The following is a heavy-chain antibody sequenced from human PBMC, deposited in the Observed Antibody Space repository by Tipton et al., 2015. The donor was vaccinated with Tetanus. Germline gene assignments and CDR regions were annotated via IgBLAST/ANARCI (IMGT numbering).Heavy chain of an antibody. J-gene: IGHJ6*02. CDR3: ARDDYYGGRGLYYYGLDV. Sequence: TLSLTCAVYGGSFSGYYWSWIRQPPGKGLEWIGEINHSGSTNYNPSLKSRVTISVDTSKNQFSLKVSSVTAADTAVYYCARDDYYGGRGLYYYGLDVWGQGTTVTVSS. D-gene: IGHD3-22*01. V-gene: IGHV4-34*01. CDR2: INHSGST. CDR1: GGSFSGYY.